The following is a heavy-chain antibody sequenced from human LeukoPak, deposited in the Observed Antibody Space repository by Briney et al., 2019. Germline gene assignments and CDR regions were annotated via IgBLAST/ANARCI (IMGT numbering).Heavy chain of an antibody. V-gene: IGHV4-39*07. CDR1: RGSISTSNYY. Sequence: PSETLSLTCTVSRGSISTSNYYWGWIRQPPGKGLEWIGSAHSSGSTFYNPSLKSRVTISVDRTNNQVSLKLSSVTAADTALYYCARGLDDSSGYYYDYWGQGTLVTVSS. CDR3: ARGLDDSSGYYYDY. CDR2: AHSSGST. J-gene: IGHJ4*02. D-gene: IGHD3-22*01.